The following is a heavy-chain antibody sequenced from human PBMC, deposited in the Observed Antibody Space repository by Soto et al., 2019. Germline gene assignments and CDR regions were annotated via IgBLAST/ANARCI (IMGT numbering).Heavy chain of an antibody. V-gene: IGHV3-33*01. CDR1: GFRFSTYG. J-gene: IGHJ3*02. CDR2: IVSGGSAK. D-gene: IGHD1-1*01. CDR3: ARDDAFGNGNGFDI. Sequence: GSRRLSCEASGFRFSTYGFHWVRQAPGKGLECVAVIVSGGSAKYHAASVEGRFTTSSDNSKDTLYLQMNSLRAEDTAVYYCARDDAFGNGNGFDIWGQGTMVPVSS.